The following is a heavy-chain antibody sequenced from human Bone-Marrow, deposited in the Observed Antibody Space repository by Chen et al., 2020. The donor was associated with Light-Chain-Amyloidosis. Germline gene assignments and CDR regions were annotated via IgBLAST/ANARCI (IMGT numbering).Heavy chain of an antibody. CDR3: ARRRDGYNFDY. CDR2: IYPDDSDA. Sequence: VQRGQAGPEVGEHWGSRKTAGEGSGYTLPNYWIRWVRQMPGKGLEWMGVIYPDDSDARYSPSFEGQVTISADKSITPAYLQWRSLKASDTAMYYCARRRDGYNFDYWGQGTLVTVSS. D-gene: IGHD5-12*01. CDR1: GYTLPNYW. V-gene: IGHV5-51*01. J-gene: IGHJ4*02.